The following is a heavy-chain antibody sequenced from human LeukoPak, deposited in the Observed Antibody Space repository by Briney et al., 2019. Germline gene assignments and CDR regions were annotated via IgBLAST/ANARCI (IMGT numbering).Heavy chain of an antibody. Sequence: PSETLSLTCAVSGGSISSSNWWSWVRQPPGKGLEWIGEIYHSGSTNYNPSLKSRVTISVGTSKNQFSLKVTSVTAADTAVYYCAKGAGGFSYYNWFDPWGQGTLVTVSS. CDR2: IYHSGST. V-gene: IGHV4-4*02. J-gene: IGHJ5*02. CDR1: GGSISSSNW. CDR3: AKGAGGFSYYNWFDP. D-gene: IGHD5-18*01.